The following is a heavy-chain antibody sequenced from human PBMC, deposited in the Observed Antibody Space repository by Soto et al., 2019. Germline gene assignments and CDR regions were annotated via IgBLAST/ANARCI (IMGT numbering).Heavy chain of an antibody. CDR1: GASISSYY. D-gene: IGHD3-22*01. V-gene: IGHV4-59*01. CDR2: IYYSGST. J-gene: IGHJ5*02. Sequence: SEPLSLTCTVSGASISSYYWSWIRPPPGKGLEWIAYIYYSGSTNYNPSLKSRVTISIDTSKNQFSLNLSSVTAADTAVYYCARELLGTSGYYQNWFDPWGQGTLVTVS. CDR3: ARELLGTSGYYQNWFDP.